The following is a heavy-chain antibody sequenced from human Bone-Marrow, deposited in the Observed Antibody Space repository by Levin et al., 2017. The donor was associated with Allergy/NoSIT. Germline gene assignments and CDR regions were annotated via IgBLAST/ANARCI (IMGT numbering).Heavy chain of an antibody. CDR1: DFTVSSND. V-gene: IGHV3-66*04. CDR2: IYSDGST. D-gene: IGHD1-14*01. CDR3: SRLGYKDAFDI. Sequence: PGESLKISCAASDFTVSSNDMTWVRQAPGKGLEWVSLIYSDGSTYYADSVKGRFTIPRDNSKNTLYLQMRSLRAEDTAVYYCSRLGYKDAFDIWGQGTMVTVSS. J-gene: IGHJ3*02.